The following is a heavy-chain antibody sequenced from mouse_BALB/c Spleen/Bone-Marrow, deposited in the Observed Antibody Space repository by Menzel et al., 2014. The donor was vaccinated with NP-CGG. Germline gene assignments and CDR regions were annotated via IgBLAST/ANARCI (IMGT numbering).Heavy chain of an antibody. Sequence: DVQLQESGGVLVKPGGSLKPSCAASGFTFSTYAMSWVRQSPEKRLEWVAEISSGGSYTYYPDTVTGRFTISRDNAKNTLYLEMSSLRSEDTAMYYCARDGYGSSDWGQGTLVTVSA. J-gene: IGHJ3*01. CDR2: ISSGGSYT. D-gene: IGHD1-1*01. CDR1: GFTFSTYA. V-gene: IGHV5-9-4*01. CDR3: ARDGYGSSD.